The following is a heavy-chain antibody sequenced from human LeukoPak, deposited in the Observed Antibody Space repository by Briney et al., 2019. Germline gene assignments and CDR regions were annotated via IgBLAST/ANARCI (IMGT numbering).Heavy chain of an antibody. Sequence: SVKVSCRASGGTFSSYAISWVRQAPGQGLEWMGGIIPIFGTANYAQKFQGRVTITADESTSTAYMELSSLRSEDTAVYYCARDAVQYSSGYDFDYWGQGTLVTVSS. CDR1: GGTFSSYA. CDR2: IIPIFGTA. CDR3: ARDAVQYSSGYDFDY. D-gene: IGHD6-19*01. V-gene: IGHV1-69*13. J-gene: IGHJ4*02.